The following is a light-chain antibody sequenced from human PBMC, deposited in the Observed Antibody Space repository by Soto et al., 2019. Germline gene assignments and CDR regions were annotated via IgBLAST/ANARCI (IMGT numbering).Light chain of an antibody. J-gene: IGLJ1*01. V-gene: IGLV2-14*01. CDR1: RSDVGGYDY. CDR3: ISYASINTYV. CDR2: DVT. Sequence: QSALTRAASVTGAPGQSITIICSRTRSDVGGYDYVSWYPQHPGKAPKLMIYDVTNRPSGVSNRFSGSKSGNTASLTISGLQAEDEADYYCISYASINTYVFGTGTKVTVL.